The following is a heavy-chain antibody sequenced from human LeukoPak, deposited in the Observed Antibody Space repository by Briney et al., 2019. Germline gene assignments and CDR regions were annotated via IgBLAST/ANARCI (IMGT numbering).Heavy chain of an antibody. J-gene: IGHJ4*02. CDR3: ARGGLVVVVAATSYFDY. CDR1: GFTFSSYW. Sequence: GGSLRLSCAASGFTFSSYWMSWVRQSPGKGREWGANIKQDGSEKYYVDSVKGRFTISRDNAKHSLYLQMNSLRAEDTAVYYCARGGLVVVVAATSYFDYWGQGTLVTVSS. CDR2: IKQDGSEK. D-gene: IGHD2-15*01. V-gene: IGHV3-7*04.